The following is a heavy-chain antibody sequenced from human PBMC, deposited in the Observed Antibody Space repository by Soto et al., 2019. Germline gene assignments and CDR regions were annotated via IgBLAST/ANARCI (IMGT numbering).Heavy chain of an antibody. CDR3: ARGWGSSSWYDYYGMDV. CDR1: GFTVSSNY. CDR2: IYSCGST. V-gene: IGHV3-53*01. D-gene: IGHD6-13*01. J-gene: IGHJ6*02. Sequence: PGGSLSLSCAASGFTVSSNYMSWVRQAPGKGLEWVSVIYSCGSTYYADSVKGRFTISRDNSKNTLYLQRNSLRAEDTAVYYCARGWGSSSWYDYYGMDVWGQVTTVTVSS.